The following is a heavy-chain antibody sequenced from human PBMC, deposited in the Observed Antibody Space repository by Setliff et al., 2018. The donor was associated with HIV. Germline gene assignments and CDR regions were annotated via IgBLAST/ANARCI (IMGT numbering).Heavy chain of an antibody. V-gene: IGHV4-59*05. CDR1: SGSFGSYY. CDR2: IYYSGST. D-gene: IGHD3-16*01. Sequence: PSETLSLTCAVNSGSFGSYYWSWLRQSPGKGLEWIGSIYYSGSTYYNPSLKSRVTISVDTSKNQVSLKLSSVTAADPAVYYCAKRTFGSGRLDPWGQGTLVTVSS. CDR3: AKRTFGSGRLDP. J-gene: IGHJ5*02.